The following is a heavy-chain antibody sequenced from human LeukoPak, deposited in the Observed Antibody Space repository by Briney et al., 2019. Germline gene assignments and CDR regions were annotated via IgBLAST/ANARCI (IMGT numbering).Heavy chain of an antibody. Sequence: SVKVPCKASGGTFSSYAISWVRQAPGQGLEWMGGIIPIFGTANYAQKFQGRVTITADKSTSTAYMELSSLRSEDTAVYYCARGLSGYDSDYYYYMDVWGKGTTVTVSS. J-gene: IGHJ6*03. CDR2: IIPIFGTA. CDR3: ARGLSGYDSDYYYYMDV. D-gene: IGHD5-12*01. V-gene: IGHV1-69*06. CDR1: GGTFSSYA.